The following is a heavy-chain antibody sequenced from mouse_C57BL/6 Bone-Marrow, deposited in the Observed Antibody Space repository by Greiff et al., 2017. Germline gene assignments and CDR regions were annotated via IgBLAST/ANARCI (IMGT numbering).Heavy chain of an antibody. CDR1: GFTFTDYY. D-gene: IGHD2-3*01. V-gene: IGHV7-3*01. CDR3: ASPYDGYWYFDV. Sequence: EVKLMESGGGLVQPGGSLSLSCAASGFTFTDYYMSWVRQPPGKALEWLGFIRNKANGYTTEYSASVKGRFTISRDNSQSILYLQMNALRAEDSATYYCASPYDGYWYFDVWGTGTTVTVSS. J-gene: IGHJ1*03. CDR2: IRNKANGYTT.